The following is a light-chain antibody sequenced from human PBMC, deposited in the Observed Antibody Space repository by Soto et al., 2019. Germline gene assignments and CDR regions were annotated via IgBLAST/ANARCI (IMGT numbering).Light chain of an antibody. CDR3: QQYNSYSPYT. Sequence: IQMTQSPSTLSASVGDRVTITCRAIQSISSWLAWYQQKPGKAPKLLIYDASSLESGVPSRFSGSGYGTEFTLAISSLQPDDFATYYCQQYNSYSPYTFGQGTKLEIK. J-gene: IGKJ2*01. CDR2: DAS. CDR1: QSISSW. V-gene: IGKV1-5*01.